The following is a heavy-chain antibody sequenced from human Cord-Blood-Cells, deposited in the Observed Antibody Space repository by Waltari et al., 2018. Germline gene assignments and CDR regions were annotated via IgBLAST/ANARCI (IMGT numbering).Heavy chain of an antibody. CDR3: ARDRDLGYTYYDFWSGYYYYYYGMDV. CDR1: GFTFSSYE. V-gene: IGHV3-48*03. CDR2: ISSSGSNI. J-gene: IGHJ6*02. D-gene: IGHD3-3*01. Sequence: EVQLVESGGGLVQPGGSLRLSCAASGFTFSSYEMNWVRQAPGKGLEWVSYISSSGSNIYYADSVKGRFTISRDNAKNSLYLQMNSLRAEDTAVYYCARDRDLGYTYYDFWSGYYYYYYGMDVWGQGTTVTVSS.